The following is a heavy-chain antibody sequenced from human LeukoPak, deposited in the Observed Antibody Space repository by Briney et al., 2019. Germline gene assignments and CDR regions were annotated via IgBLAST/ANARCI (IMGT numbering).Heavy chain of an antibody. CDR2: IYTSGST. D-gene: IGHD6-13*01. CDR1: GGSISSYY. V-gene: IGHV4-4*07. J-gene: IGHJ4*02. CDR3: ARESRYTSSWYTDY. Sequence: PSETLSLTCTVSGGSISSYYWSWIRQPAGKGLEWTGRIYTSGSTNYNPSLKSRVTMSVDTSKNQFSLKLSSVTAADTAVYYCARESRYTSSWYTDYWGQGTLVTVSS.